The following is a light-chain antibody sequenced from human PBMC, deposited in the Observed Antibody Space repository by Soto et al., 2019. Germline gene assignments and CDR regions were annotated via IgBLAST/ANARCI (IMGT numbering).Light chain of an antibody. CDR2: DAF. CDR1: QSVSSSY. CDR3: QQYGDSPRT. J-gene: IGKJ5*01. Sequence: EIVLTQSPGTLSLSPGERATLSCRASQSVSSSYLAWYQQKPGQAPRLLIYDAFMRATGIPDRFSGSGSGTDFTLTIARLEPEDFAVYYCQQYGDSPRTFGQGTRLEIK. V-gene: IGKV3-20*01.